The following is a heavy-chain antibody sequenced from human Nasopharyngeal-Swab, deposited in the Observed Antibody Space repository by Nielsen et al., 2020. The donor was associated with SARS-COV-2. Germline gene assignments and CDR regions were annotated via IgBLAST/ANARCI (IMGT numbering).Heavy chain of an antibody. CDR1: GGSISRGDYY. V-gene: IGHV4-31*02. J-gene: IGHJ4*02. Sequence: SCTVSGGSISRGDYYWSWSRQPPGKGLEWIGYLYYSGSTYYNPSLKSRVTISVDTSKNQFSLKLSSVTAADTAVYYCARAPIVVVITAFDYWGQGTLVTVSS. D-gene: IGHD3-22*01. CDR3: ARAPIVVVITAFDY. CDR2: LYYSGST.